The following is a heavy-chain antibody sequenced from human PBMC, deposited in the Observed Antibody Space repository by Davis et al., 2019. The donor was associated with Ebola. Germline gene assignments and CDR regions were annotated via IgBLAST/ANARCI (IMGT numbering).Heavy chain of an antibody. V-gene: IGHV4-34*01. CDR2: IDHSGST. D-gene: IGHD6-6*01. Sequence: SETLSLTCGVSGASFSGFYCSWVRQAPGGGLEWIGEIDHSGSTTYNPSLKSRVTISVDTSKNQFSLKLSSVTAADTAVYYCARRGSSSFGYWGQGTLVTVSS. CDR1: GASFSGFY. CDR3: ARRGSSSFGY. J-gene: IGHJ4*02.